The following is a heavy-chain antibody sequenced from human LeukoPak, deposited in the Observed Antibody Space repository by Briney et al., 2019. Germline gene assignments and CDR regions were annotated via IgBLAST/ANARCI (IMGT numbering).Heavy chain of an antibody. CDR1: GGSISSNSYY. CDR2: IHYSGST. D-gene: IGHD5-12*01. Sequence: SETLSLTCTVSGGSISSNSYYWAWIRQPPGKGLEWIGSIHYSGSTYYNPSLKSRVSMSLDTSKNQFSLKLTSVTAADTAVYYCARTDGYSGFDFWGQGTLVTVSS. V-gene: IGHV4-39*07. CDR3: ARTDGYSGFDF. J-gene: IGHJ4*02.